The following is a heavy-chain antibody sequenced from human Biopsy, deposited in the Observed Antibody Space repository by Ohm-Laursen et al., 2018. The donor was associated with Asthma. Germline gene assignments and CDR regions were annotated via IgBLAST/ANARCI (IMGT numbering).Heavy chain of an antibody. CDR2: ISKDASTQ. J-gene: IGHJ3*02. Sequence: RSLRLSCSAPGFSFSNFAIHWVRQAPGKGLEWVGVISKDASTQDYADSVKGRFTMARDNSKNTLGLQMNSLREEDTAVYYCVRDGTDDAFDIWGQGTVVSVSS. V-gene: IGHV3-30*01. CDR1: GFSFSNFA. D-gene: IGHD1-1*01. CDR3: VRDGTDDAFDI.